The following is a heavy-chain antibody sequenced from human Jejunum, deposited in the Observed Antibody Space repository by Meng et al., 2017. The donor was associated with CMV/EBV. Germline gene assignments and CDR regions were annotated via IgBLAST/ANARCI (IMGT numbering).Heavy chain of an antibody. CDR1: GFTFNNFP. CDR2: ISYDATNQ. Sequence: RLSCVASGFTFNNFPIRWVRQAPGKGLEWVAVISYDATNQHYAESVKGRFTISRDNSKSTLYLQMNSLRAEDTAVYYCARDPGVDFWGQGTLVTVSS. CDR3: ARDPGVDF. D-gene: IGHD3-3*01. J-gene: IGHJ4*02. V-gene: IGHV3-30*04.